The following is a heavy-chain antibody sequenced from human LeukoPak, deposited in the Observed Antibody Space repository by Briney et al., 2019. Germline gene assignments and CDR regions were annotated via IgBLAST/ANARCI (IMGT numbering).Heavy chain of an antibody. CDR3: ARPTYDFWSGYYDFDY. J-gene: IGHJ4*02. CDR2: ITHNGGNK. D-gene: IGHD3-3*01. CDR1: GYTFTSYD. V-gene: IGHV1-8*01. Sequence: ASVKVSCKASGYTFTSYDINWVRQATGKGLEWMGGITHNGGNKYYAQNFKGRFTITRNTSKSTAYMELSSLRSEDTAVYYCARPTYDFWSGYYDFDYWGQGTLVTVSS.